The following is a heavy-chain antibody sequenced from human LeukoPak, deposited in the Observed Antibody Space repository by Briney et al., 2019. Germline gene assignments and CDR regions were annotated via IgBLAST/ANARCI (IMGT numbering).Heavy chain of an antibody. CDR1: GGSISSYY. J-gene: IGHJ4*02. CDR2: IYYSGSA. CDR3: ASGDGGYRSGREYYFDY. Sequence: SETLSLTCTVSGGSISSYYWGWIRQPPGKRLEWIGTIYYSGSAYYYPSLKSRVTISVDTSKNQLSLKLSSVTAADTAVYYCASGDGGYRSGREYYFDYWGRGTLVTVSS. V-gene: IGHV4-59*04. D-gene: IGHD3-10*01.